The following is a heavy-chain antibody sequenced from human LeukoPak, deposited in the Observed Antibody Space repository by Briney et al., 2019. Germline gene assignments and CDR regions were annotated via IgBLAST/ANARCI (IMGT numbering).Heavy chain of an antibody. CDR1: GGTFSSYA. Sequence: SVKVSCKASGGTFSSYAISWVRQAPGQGLEWMGGIIPIFGTANYAQKFQGRVTITADKSTSTAYMELSSLRSEDTAVYYCARGLCSTSCQRPRWFDPWGQGTLVTVSS. V-gene: IGHV1-69*06. D-gene: IGHD2-2*01. CDR3: ARGLCSTSCQRPRWFDP. J-gene: IGHJ5*02. CDR2: IIPIFGTA.